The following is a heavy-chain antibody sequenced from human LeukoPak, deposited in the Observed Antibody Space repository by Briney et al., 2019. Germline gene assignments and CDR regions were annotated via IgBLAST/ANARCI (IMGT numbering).Heavy chain of an antibody. CDR1: GNTFTGYY. CDR2: INPNTGDT. D-gene: IGHD1-26*01. Sequence: ASVKVSCKPSGNTFTGYYMHWLRQAPGQGLEWMGWINPNTGDTNYAQKFQGRVTMTRDTSISTDYMELSRLRSDDTAVYFCAREKALLRVGARSGFDIWGLGTMVTVSS. CDR3: AREKALLRVGARSGFDI. J-gene: IGHJ3*02. V-gene: IGHV1-2*02.